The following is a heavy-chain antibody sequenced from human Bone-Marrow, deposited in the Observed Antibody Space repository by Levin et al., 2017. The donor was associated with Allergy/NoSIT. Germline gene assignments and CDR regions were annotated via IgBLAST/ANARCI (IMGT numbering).Heavy chain of an antibody. V-gene: IGHV3-30*18. CDR2: VSYEGSEE. CDR3: AKDPTYGTSPVGGNYFGN. J-gene: IGHJ4*02. D-gene: IGHD3-10*01. Sequence: GESLKISCETSGFIFRDYGMHWVRQAPGKGPEWVAFVSYEGSEELHADSVKGRFTVSRDNSQNTLNLLMSSLRVEDTAVYYCAKDPTYGTSPVGGNYFGNWGQGTLVTVSS. CDR1: GFIFRDYG.